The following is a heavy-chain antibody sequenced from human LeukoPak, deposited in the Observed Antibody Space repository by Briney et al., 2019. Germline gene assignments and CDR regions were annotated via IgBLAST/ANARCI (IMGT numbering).Heavy chain of an antibody. Sequence: PGGSLRLSCVASGFTFDKSWMTWVRQAPGKGLEWVANIKEDGSEKYYVDSVKGRFTISRDNAKNTLYLQMNRLTVEDTALYYCSRDGRPCDYWGQGTLVTVSS. CDR3: SRDGRPCDY. CDR1: GFTFDKSW. CDR2: IKEDGSEK. V-gene: IGHV3-7*01. D-gene: IGHD3/OR15-3a*01. J-gene: IGHJ4*02.